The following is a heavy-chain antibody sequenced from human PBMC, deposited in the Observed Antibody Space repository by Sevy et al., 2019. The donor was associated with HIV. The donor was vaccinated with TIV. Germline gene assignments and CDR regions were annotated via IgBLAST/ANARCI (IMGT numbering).Heavy chain of an antibody. V-gene: IGHV3-11*01. J-gene: IGHJ4*02. CDR1: GFTFSGFY. D-gene: IGHD1-1*01. CDR2: ITSGTTTIY. CDR3: GRLAGTRVDY. Sequence: GGSLRLSCAVSGFTFSGFYMTWIRQAPGKGLEWVSYITSGTTTIYYYADSVKGRFTASRDNAKSSLYLEMNSLRAEDTAVYYCGRLAGTRVDYWGQGTPVTVSS.